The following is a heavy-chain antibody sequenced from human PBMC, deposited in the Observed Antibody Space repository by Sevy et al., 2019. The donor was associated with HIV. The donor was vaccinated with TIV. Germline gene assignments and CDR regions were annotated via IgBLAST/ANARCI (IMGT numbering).Heavy chain of an antibody. CDR2: IWYDGSNK. J-gene: IGHJ3*02. Sequence: GGSLRLSCAASVFTFSSYGMHWVRQAPGKGLEWVAVIWYDGSNKYYADSVKGRFTISRDNSKNTVYLQMNSLRVEDMAVYYCARDRGNYYDSSAPNDAFDIWGQGTMVTVSS. CDR1: VFTFSSYG. V-gene: IGHV3-33*01. D-gene: IGHD3-22*01. CDR3: ARDRGNYYDSSAPNDAFDI.